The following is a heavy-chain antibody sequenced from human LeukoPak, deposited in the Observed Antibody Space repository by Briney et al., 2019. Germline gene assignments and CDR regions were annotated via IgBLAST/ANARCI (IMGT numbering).Heavy chain of an antibody. CDR2: INPSGGST. J-gene: IGHJ4*02. V-gene: IGHV1-46*01. CDR3: ARDIPYYDFEGGDY. Sequence: GASVKVSCKASGYTFTSYYMHWVRQAPGQGLEWMGIINPSGGSTSYAQKFQGRVTMTRDTSISTAYMELSRLRSDDTAVYYCARDIPYYDFEGGDYWGQGTLVTVSS. D-gene: IGHD3-3*01. CDR1: GYTFTSYY.